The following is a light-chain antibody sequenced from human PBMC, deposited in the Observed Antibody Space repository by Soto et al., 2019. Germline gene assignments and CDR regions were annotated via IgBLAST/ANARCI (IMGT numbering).Light chain of an antibody. CDR3: ASYTGSTGV. CDR2: DVN. Sequence: QSALTQPPSASGSPGQSVTISCTGTSSDVGGYNAVSWYQQHPGTVPKFLIYDVNNRPSGVPDRFSGSKSGNTASLTVSGLQADDEADYYCASYTGSTGVFGGGTKLTVL. J-gene: IGLJ3*02. CDR1: SSDVGGYNA. V-gene: IGLV2-8*01.